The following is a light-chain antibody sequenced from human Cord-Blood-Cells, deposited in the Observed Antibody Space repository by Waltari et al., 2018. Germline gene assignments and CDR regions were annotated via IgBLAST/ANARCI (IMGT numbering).Light chain of an antibody. V-gene: IGKV3D-20*01. CDR3: QQYGSSPLT. CDR1: QRVSSSA. J-gene: IGKJ4*01. CDR2: DAS. Sequence: ELVLTQSPATLSSSPGARATLSCEASQRVSSSALAWYQQNPGLAPRLLIYDASSRATGIPDRFSGSGSGTDFTLTISRLEPEDFAVYYCQQYGSSPLTFGGGTKVEIK.